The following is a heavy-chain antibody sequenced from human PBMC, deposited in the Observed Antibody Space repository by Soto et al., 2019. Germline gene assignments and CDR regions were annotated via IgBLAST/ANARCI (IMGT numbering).Heavy chain of an antibody. Sequence: QVQLVQSGAEVKKPGASVKVSCKVSGYILTDLSIHWVRQAPGKGLEWMGGFDPEDGETIYAQKFQGRVTMTEDTSTDTAYRELRSLRSEDTAVYYCAARSRYTSGQEFDYWGQGTLVTVSS. D-gene: IGHD6-19*01. V-gene: IGHV1-24*01. CDR3: AARSRYTSGQEFDY. CDR2: FDPEDGET. J-gene: IGHJ4*02. CDR1: GYILTDLS.